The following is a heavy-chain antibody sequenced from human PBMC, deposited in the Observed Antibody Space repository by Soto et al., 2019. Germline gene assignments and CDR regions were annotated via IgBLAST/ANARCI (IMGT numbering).Heavy chain of an antibody. J-gene: IGHJ2*01. CDR2: ISGSGGST. Sequence: EVQLLESGGGLVQPGGSLRLSSAASGFKFSNSAMTWVRQAPGKGLECVSAISGSGGSTYYADSVKGRFTISRDNSENTLYLQMSILGAEDTAVYYCTKAPVVWGSSWYFDLWGRGTLVTVSS. V-gene: IGHV3-23*01. D-gene: IGHD7-27*01. CDR3: TKAPVVWGSSWYFDL. CDR1: GFKFSNSA.